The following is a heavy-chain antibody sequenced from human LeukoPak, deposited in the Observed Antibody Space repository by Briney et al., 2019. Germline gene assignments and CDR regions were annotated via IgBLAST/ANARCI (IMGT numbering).Heavy chain of an antibody. Sequence: SVKASCKASGGTFSSYAFSWVRQALGQGLEWMGRIIPILGIANYEQKFQGRVTITADKSTSTAYMELSSLRSEGTAVYYCAREWFGESVAFDKWGQGTLVTVSS. D-gene: IGHD3-10*01. CDR1: GGTFSSYA. CDR3: AREWFGESVAFDK. V-gene: IGHV1-69*04. CDR2: IIPILGIA. J-gene: IGHJ4*02.